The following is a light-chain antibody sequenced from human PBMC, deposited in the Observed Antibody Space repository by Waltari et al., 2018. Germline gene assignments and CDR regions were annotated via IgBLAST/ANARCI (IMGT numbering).Light chain of an antibody. J-gene: IGLJ3*02. CDR3: LSYTTINTWV. CDR1: SGDIGAFNR. Sequence: QSALTQPASVSGSPGQSLTISCSGTSGDIGAFNRVSWYQQFAGKAPRLLIYEDTLRPSEISDRLSGATSGDTASLTISGLQAEDEADYFCLSYTTINTWVFGGGTKVTVL. CDR2: EDT. V-gene: IGLV2-14*01.